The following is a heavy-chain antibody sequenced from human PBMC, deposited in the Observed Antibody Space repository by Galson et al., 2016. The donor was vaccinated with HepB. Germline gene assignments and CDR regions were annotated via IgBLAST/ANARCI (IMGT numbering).Heavy chain of an antibody. D-gene: IGHD6-19*01. V-gene: IGHV3-7*01. CDR3: ASGYTSGR. CDR2: TNKDGSER. J-gene: IGHJ4*02. CDR1: GFTLSNYW. Sequence: SLRLSCAASGFTLSNYWLDWVRQAPGKGLEWVGNTNKDGSERCYPDSVKGRFTISRDNAKNSVYLQMNSLRVEDTAVYFCASGYTSGRWGQGALVTVSS.